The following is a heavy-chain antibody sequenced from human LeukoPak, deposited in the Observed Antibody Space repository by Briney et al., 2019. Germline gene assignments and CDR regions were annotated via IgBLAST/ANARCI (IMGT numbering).Heavy chain of an antibody. Sequence: SETLSLPRAVYGGSFSAYSWTWIRQPPGKGLEGIGEINHSGGTNHNPSLKRRVSISRDSSKNQIFLKLRSVTAADTAVYYCAGPQAGAAFEIWSQGTMVTVSS. V-gene: IGHV4-34*01. D-gene: IGHD6-13*01. CDR3: AGPQAGAAFEI. CDR1: GGSFSAYS. J-gene: IGHJ3*02. CDR2: INHSGGT.